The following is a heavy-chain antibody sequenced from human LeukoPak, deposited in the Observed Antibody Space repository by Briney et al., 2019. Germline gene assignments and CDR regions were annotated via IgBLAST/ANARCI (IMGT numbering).Heavy chain of an antibody. Sequence: ASVKVSCKASGGTFSSYAISWVRQAPGQGLEWVGGIIPIFGTANYAQKFQGRVTITTDESTSTAYMELSSLRSEDTAVYYCAREPSSGSYGAGYYYYMDVWGKGTTVTVSS. CDR3: AREPSSGSYGAGYYYYMDV. D-gene: IGHD1-26*01. CDR2: IIPIFGTA. J-gene: IGHJ6*03. V-gene: IGHV1-69*05. CDR1: GGTFSSYA.